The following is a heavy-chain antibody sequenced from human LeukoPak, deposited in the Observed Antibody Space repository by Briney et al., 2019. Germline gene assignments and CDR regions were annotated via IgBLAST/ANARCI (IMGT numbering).Heavy chain of an antibody. J-gene: IGHJ6*03. V-gene: IGHV4-30-4*08. CDR2: IYYSGST. D-gene: IGHD6-13*01. Sequence: SETLSLTCTVSGGSISSGDYYWSWIRQPPGKGLEWIGYIYYSGSTYYNPSLKSRVTISVDTSKNQFSLKLSSVTAADTAVYYCARYSSSWYGRDYYYYYMDVWGKGTTVTVSS. CDR1: GGSISSGDYY. CDR3: ARYSSSWYGRDYYYYYMDV.